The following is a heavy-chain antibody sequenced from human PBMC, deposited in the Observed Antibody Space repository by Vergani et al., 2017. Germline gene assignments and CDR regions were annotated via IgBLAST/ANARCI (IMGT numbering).Heavy chain of an antibody. CDR3: ARVFEQQLVLIYYYYGMDV. Sequence: EVQLVESGGGLVQPGGSLRLSCAASGFTFSSYWMHWVRHAPGKGLVWVSRINSDGSSTSYADSVKGRFTISRDNAKNTLYLQMNSLRAEDTAVYYCARVFEQQLVLIYYYYGMDVWGQGTTVTVSS. CDR1: GFTFSSYW. J-gene: IGHJ6*02. CDR2: INSDGSST. V-gene: IGHV3-74*01. D-gene: IGHD6-13*01.